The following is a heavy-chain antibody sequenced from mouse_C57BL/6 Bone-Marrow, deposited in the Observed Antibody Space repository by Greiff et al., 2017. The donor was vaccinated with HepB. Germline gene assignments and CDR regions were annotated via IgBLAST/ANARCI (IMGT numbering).Heavy chain of an antibody. CDR2: IHPNSGST. CDR3: ASEGTGTPFDY. CDR1: GYTFTSYW. V-gene: IGHV1-64*01. D-gene: IGHD4-1*01. J-gene: IGHJ2*01. Sequence: QVQLKQPGAELVKPGASVKLSCKASGYTFTSYWMHWVKQRPGQGLEWIGMIHPNSGSTNYNEKFKSKATLTVDNSSSTAYMQLSSLTSEDAAVYYCASEGTGTPFDYWGQGTTLTVSS.